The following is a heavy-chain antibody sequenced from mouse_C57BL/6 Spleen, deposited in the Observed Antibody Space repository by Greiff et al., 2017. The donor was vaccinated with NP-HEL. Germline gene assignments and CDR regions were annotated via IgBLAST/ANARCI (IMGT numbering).Heavy chain of an antibody. V-gene: IGHV1-82*01. J-gene: IGHJ4*01. D-gene: IGHD1-1*01. CDR1: GYAFSSSW. CDR2: IYPGDGDT. Sequence: VQLQQSGPELVKPGASVKISCKASGYAFSSSWMNWVKQRPGKGLEWIGRIYPGDGDTNYTGKFKGKATLTADKSSSTAYMQLSSLTSEDSAVYFCARPHLLLGGAMDYWGQGTSVTVSS. CDR3: ARPHLLLGGAMDY.